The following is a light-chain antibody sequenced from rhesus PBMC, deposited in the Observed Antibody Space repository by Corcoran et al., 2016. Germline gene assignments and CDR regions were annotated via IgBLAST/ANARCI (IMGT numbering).Light chain of an antibody. J-gene: IGLJ1*01. V-gene: IGLV2-23*02. CDR1: SSDIGNYNR. Sequence: QAALTQPRSVSGSPGQSVTISCSGRSSDIGNYNRVSWYQQHPGKAPKLILYEVNKWPSGVSDRFSGSKSDNTASLTISGLRAEDEADYYCSSSAVSDTYIFGSGTRVTVL. CDR2: EVN. CDR3: SSSAVSDTYI.